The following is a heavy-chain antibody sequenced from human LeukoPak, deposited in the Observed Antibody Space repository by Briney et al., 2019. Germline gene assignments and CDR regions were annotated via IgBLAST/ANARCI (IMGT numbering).Heavy chain of an antibody. J-gene: IGHJ4*02. Sequence: GASVKVSCKASGGTFSSYAISWVRQAPGQGLEWMGGIIPIFGTANYAQKFQGRVTITADESTSTAYMELSSLRSEDTAVYYCARAATVVTPFDYWGQGTLVTVSS. V-gene: IGHV1-69*13. CDR2: IIPIFGTA. CDR1: GGTFSSYA. CDR3: ARAATVVTPFDY. D-gene: IGHD4-23*01.